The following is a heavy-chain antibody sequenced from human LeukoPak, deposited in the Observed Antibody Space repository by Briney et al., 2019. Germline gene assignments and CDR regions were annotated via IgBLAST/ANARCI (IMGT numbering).Heavy chain of an antibody. CDR1: GFTFSDYY. J-gene: IGHJ2*01. Sequence: PGGSLRLSCAASGFTFSDYYMSWIRQAPGKGLEWVSYISSSGSTIYYADSVKGRFTISRDNAKNSLYLQMNSLRAEDTAVYYCASLLGVSSYWYFDLWGRGTLVTVSS. CDR2: ISSSGSTI. V-gene: IGHV3-11*01. D-gene: IGHD3-16*01. CDR3: ASLLGVSSYWYFDL.